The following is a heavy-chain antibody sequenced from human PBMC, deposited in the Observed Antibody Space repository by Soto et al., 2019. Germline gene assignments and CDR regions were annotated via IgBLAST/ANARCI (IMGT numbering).Heavy chain of an antibody. CDR1: GGSISSYY. CDR3: ARGRRIQLWLNHYYYYMDV. Sequence: SETLSLTCTVSGGSISSYYWSWIRPPPGKGLEWIGYIYYSGSTNYNPSLKSRVTISVDTSKNQFSLKLSSVTAADTAVYYCARGRRIQLWLNHYYYYMDVWGKGTTVTVSS. J-gene: IGHJ6*03. D-gene: IGHD5-18*01. CDR2: IYYSGST. V-gene: IGHV4-59*01.